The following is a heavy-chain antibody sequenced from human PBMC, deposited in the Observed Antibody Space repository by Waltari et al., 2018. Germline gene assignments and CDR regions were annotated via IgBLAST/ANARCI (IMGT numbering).Heavy chain of an antibody. Sequence: EVQLVESGGVVVQPGGSLRLSCAASGFTFDDYTMHWVRQAPGKGLEWVSLISWDGGSTYYADSVKCRFTISRDNSKNSLYLQMNSLRTEDTALYYCAKEGRIAVAGLLDAFDIWGQGTMVTVSS. V-gene: IGHV3-43*01. CDR2: ISWDGGST. D-gene: IGHD6-19*01. CDR1: GFTFDDYT. J-gene: IGHJ3*02. CDR3: AKEGRIAVAGLLDAFDI.